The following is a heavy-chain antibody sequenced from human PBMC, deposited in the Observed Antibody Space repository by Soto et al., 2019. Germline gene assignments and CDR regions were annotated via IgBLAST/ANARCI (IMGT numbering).Heavy chain of an antibody. J-gene: IGHJ5*02. CDR2: VYPSGNT. CDR1: GDSVTNGFY. Sequence: KPSETLSLTCGVSGDSVTNGFYWAWIRQAPGKGLEWIGSVYPSGNTYYNPSLKSRVTISVDTPKNQFSLTLNSVTAADTALYYCAGYTARHNWFDLWGPGPLVTVSS. CDR3: AGYTARHNWFDL. D-gene: IGHD2-2*02. V-gene: IGHV4-38-2*01.